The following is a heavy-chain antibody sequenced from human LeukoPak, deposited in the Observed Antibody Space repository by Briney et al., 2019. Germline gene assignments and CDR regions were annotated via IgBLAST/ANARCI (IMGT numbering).Heavy chain of an antibody. J-gene: IGHJ5*01. V-gene: IGHV3-48*02. CDR3: AKGGWIQLWYNNWFDS. Sequence: SGGSLRLSCAASGFTFSSYSMNWVRQAPGKGLEWVSYIYRSGGTIYYADSVKGRFTVSRDNAKNSLYLQLNSLRDEDTAVYYCAKGGWIQLWYNNWFDSWGQGTLVTVSS. D-gene: IGHD5-18*01. CDR1: GFTFSSYS. CDR2: IYRSGGTI.